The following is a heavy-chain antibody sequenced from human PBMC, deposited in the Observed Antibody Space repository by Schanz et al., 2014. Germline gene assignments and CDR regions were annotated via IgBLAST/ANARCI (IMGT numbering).Heavy chain of an antibody. V-gene: IGHV1-69*02. CDR3: ASSGAGYSSSWDFDY. CDR1: GGTFSTYT. D-gene: IGHD6-13*01. J-gene: IGHJ4*02. CDR2: IIPILGIA. Sequence: QLQLVQSGAEVKKPGSSVKVSCKASGGTFSTYTISWVRQAPGQGLEWMGRIIPILGIANYAQKFQGRVTITADKSTFTAYMDVSSLRSEDTAVYYCASSGAGYSSSWDFDYWGQGTLVTDSS.